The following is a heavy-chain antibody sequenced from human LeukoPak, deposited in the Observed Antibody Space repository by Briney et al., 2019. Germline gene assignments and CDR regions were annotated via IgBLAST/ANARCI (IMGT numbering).Heavy chain of an antibody. CDR2: IRGSGGST. J-gene: IGHJ6*03. V-gene: IGHV3-23*01. CDR1: GFTFSSYA. Sequence: GGSLRLSCAASGFTFSSYAMSWVRQAPGKGLEWVSAIRGSGGSTYYADSVKGPFTTSRDNSKNTLYLQMNSLRAEDTAVYYCAKYWVTIFGVVVGDDYMDVWGKGTTVTVSS. D-gene: IGHD3-3*01. CDR3: AKYWVTIFGVVVGDDYMDV.